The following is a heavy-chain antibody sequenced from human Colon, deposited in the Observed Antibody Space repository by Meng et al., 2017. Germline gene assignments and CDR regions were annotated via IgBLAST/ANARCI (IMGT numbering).Heavy chain of an antibody. D-gene: IGHD2-15*01. J-gene: IGHJ4*02. CDR2: INPRTGDT. CDR3: ARESADGGSFDL. Sequence: QVQLVPSGAEVKKPGASVTVSCKASGYTLYIHWVRLRPGEGLEWMGRINPRTGDTKSAQSFQGRVTMTRDTSTTTFSMDLRSLTTDDSAIYFCARESADGGSFDLWGQGTLVTVSS. CDR1: GYTLY. V-gene: IGHV1-2*06.